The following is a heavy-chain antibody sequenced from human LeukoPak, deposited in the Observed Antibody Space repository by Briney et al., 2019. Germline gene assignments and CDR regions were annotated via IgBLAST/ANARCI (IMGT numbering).Heavy chain of an antibody. V-gene: IGHV3-30*02. CDR2: IRYDGSNK. Sequence: GGSLRLSCGASGFTFSSYGMHWVRQAPGKGLEWVAFIRYDGSNKYYADSVKGRFTISRDNSKNTLYLQMNSLRAEDTAVYYCAKGTGTLLGGYYYYYMDVWGKGTTVTVSS. CDR3: AKGTGTLLGGYYYYYMDV. CDR1: GFTFSSYG. J-gene: IGHJ6*03. D-gene: IGHD1-1*01.